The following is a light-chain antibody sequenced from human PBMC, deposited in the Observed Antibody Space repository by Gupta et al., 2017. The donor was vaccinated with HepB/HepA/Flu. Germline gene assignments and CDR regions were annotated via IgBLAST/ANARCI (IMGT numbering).Light chain of an antibody. Sequence: QSALTQPASVSGSPGQSITISCTGTSSDVGGWDYVSWYQQHPGKAPKLLIYEVNNRPSVVSNRFSGSKSGNTASLTISGVQGEDEADYYCSSYTSSSTLEVIFGGGTKLTVL. J-gene: IGLJ2*01. CDR3: SSYTSSSTLEVI. CDR1: SSDVGGWDY. V-gene: IGLV2-14*01. CDR2: EVN.